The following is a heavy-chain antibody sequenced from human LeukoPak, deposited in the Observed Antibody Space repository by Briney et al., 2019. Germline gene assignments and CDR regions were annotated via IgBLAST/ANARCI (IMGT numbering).Heavy chain of an antibody. CDR1: GGTFSSYT. CDR2: IIPVFGTA. Sequence: SVKVSCKASGGTFSSYTINWVRQAPGQGLEWLGGIIPVFGTANYVQRFQGRVTITADESTSTAYMELSSLRSEDKAVYYCARRHSSQRFDHMHVWPKRPTLTVP. CDR3: ARRHSSQRFDHMHV. D-gene: IGHD6-13*01. V-gene: IGHV1-69*13. J-gene: IGHJ6*03.